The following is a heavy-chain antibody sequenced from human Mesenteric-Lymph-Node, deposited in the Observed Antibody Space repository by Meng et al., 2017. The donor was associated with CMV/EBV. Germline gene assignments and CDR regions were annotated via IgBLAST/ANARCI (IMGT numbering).Heavy chain of an antibody. J-gene: IGHJ4*02. CDR2: ISSSSSFT. D-gene: IGHD1-26*01. Sequence: GGSLRLSCVDSGFTFNLYGMYWVRQAPGKGLEWVSSISSSSSFTFYADSVKGRFTISRDNAKNSVYLQMNSLRAEDTAVYYCARSVGGVGLDYWGQGTLVTVSS. CDR3: ARSVGGVGLDY. CDR1: GFTFNLYG. V-gene: IGHV3-21*01.